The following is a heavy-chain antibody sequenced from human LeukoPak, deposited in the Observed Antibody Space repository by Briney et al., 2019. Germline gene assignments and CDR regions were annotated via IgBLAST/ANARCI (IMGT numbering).Heavy chain of an antibody. J-gene: IGHJ4*02. CDR3: ARVDSSGYLFDY. CDR1: GFSFSSYW. D-gene: IGHD3-22*01. V-gene: IGHV3-7*04. CDR2: IKQDRSEK. Sequence: PGGSLRLSCAASGFSFSSYWMSWVRQAPGKGLEWVGNIKQDRSEKYYVDSVKGRFTISRDNAKNSLYLQMNSLRAEDTAVYYCARVDSSGYLFDYWGQGTLVTVPS.